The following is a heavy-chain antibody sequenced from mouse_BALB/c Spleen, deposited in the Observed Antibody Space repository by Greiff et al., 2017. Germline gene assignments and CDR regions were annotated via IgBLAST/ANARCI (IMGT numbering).Heavy chain of an antibody. Sequence: DVKLVESGGGLVQPGGSLRLSCATSGFTFTDYYMSWVRQPPGKALEWLGFIRNKANGYTTEYSASVKGRFTISRDNSQSILYLQMNTLRAEDSATYYCARDIAHSMDYWGQGTSVTVSS. V-gene: IGHV7-3*02. J-gene: IGHJ4*01. CDR1: GFTFTDYY. CDR3: ARDIAHSMDY. CDR2: IRNKANGYTT.